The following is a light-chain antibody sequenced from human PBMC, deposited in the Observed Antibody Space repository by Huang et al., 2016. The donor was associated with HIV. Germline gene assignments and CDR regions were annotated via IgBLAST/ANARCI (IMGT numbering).Light chain of an antibody. Sequence: EILMTQSPATLSVSPGEGATLSCRASESVGTNLAWFQQTPGQAPRLLLYSASTRATGFPARFSGSGSGTEFTLTISSLQSEDFAVYYCLQYNDWWTFGRGTKVEIK. J-gene: IGKJ1*01. CDR2: SAS. V-gene: IGKV3-15*01. CDR1: ESVGTN. CDR3: LQYNDWWT.